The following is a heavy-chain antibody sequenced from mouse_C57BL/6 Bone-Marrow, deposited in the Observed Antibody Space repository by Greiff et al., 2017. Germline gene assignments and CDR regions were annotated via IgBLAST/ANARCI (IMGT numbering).Heavy chain of an antibody. J-gene: IGHJ3*01. CDR1: GYTFTSYW. Sequence: QVQLQQPGAELVKPGASVKLSCKASGYTFTSYWMHWVKQRPGRGLEWIGRIDPNSGGTKYNEKFKSKATLTVDKPSSTADMQLSSLTSEDSAVYYGARSRRGQGQGWFAYWGQGTLVTVSA. D-gene: IGHD3-3*01. CDR3: ARSRRGQGQGWFAY. CDR2: IDPNSGGT. V-gene: IGHV1-72*01.